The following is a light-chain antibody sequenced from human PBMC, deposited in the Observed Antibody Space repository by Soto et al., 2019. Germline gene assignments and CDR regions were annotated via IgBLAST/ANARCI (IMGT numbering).Light chain of an antibody. V-gene: IGKV3-20*01. Sequence: EIVLTQSPGTLSLSPGERATLSCRASQSVSSSYLAWYQQKPGQAPMLLIYGASNRATGIPDRFSVSASGTDFTLNISRLEPDDFAVYYCQHYGTSALFGPGTKVDIK. CDR2: GAS. CDR3: QHYGTSAL. CDR1: QSVSSSY. J-gene: IGKJ3*01.